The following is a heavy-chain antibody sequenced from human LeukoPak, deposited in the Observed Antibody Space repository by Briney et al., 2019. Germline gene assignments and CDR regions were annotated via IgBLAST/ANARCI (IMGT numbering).Heavy chain of an antibody. D-gene: IGHD3-22*01. CDR1: GGSISSYY. J-gene: IGHJ4*02. CDR3: ARQGDSGRSYDY. Sequence: KTSETLSLTCTVSGGSISSYYWSWIRQPQGKGLEWIGHIYYSGSTNYNPSLKSRVTISLDTSKNQFSLNLSSVTAADTAVYYCARQGDSGRSYDYWGQGTLVTVSS. V-gene: IGHV4-59*08. CDR2: IYYSGST.